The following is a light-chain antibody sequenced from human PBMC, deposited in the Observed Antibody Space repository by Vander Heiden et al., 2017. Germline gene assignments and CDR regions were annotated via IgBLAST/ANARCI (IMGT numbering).Light chain of an antibody. Sequence: EVVLTQSPGTLSLFPGKRATLSCRASQSVSSSYLAWYQHKPGQAPRLLIFATYSRATGIPDRFSGSGSGTDFTLTISRLEPEDSALYFCHQYGSAPRTFGQGTKVEI. CDR1: QSVSSSY. CDR2: ATY. CDR3: HQYGSAPRT. J-gene: IGKJ1*01. V-gene: IGKV3-20*01.